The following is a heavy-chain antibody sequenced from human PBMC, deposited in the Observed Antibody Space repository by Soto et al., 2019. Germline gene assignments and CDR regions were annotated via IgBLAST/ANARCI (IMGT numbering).Heavy chain of an antibody. V-gene: IGHV3-23*01. CDR1: GFTFSSYA. CDR2: ISGSGGST. D-gene: IGHD1-7*01. Sequence: PGGSLRLSCAASGFTFSSYAMSWVRQAPGKGLEWVSAISGSGGSTYYADSVKGRFTISRDNSKNTLYLQMDSLRAEDTAVYYCATQITGTTKSNYCAQGTLVTVSS. CDR3: ATQITGTTKSNY. J-gene: IGHJ4*02.